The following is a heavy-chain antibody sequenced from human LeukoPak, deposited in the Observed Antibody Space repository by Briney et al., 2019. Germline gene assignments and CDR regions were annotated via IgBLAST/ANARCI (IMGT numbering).Heavy chain of an antibody. D-gene: IGHD2-15*01. J-gene: IGHJ4*02. CDR2: IRFDGTNK. CDR3: AKGYCSGSCYNGLDY. CDR1: GFTFSTYG. V-gene: IGHV3-30*02. Sequence: GGSLRLSCAASGFTFSTYGMHWVRQAPGKGLDWVAFIRFDGTNKYYADSVKGRFAISRDSSKNTLYLQMNSLRAEDTAVYYCAKGYCSGSCYNGLDYWGQGTLVTVSS.